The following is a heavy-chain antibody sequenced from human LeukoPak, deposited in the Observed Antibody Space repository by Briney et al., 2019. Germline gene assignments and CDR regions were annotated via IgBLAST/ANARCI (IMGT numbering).Heavy chain of an antibody. V-gene: IGHV3-23*01. J-gene: IGHJ4*02. CDR3: ARDHQELWGGSDY. CDR1: GFTFDDYA. Sequence: GGSLRLSCVASGFTFDDYAMHRVRQAPGKGLEWVSAISGSGGSTYYADSVKGRFTISRDNSKNTLYLQMNSLRAEDTAVYYCARDHQELWGGSDYWGQGTLVTVSS. D-gene: IGHD5-18*01. CDR2: ISGSGGST.